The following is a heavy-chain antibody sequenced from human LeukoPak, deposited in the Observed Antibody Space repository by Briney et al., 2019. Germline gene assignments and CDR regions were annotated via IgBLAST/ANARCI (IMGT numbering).Heavy chain of an antibody. V-gene: IGHV3-23*01. Sequence: GGSLRLSCAASGFTFSSYAMSWVRQAPGEGLEWVSSISGSGGSTYYADSVKGRFTISRDNSKNTLFLQMNSLRAEDTAVYYCAKRAVPGNAFFDNWGQGTLVTVSS. J-gene: IGHJ4*02. CDR2: ISGSGGST. CDR3: AKRAVPGNAFFDN. D-gene: IGHD6-19*01. CDR1: GFTFSSYA.